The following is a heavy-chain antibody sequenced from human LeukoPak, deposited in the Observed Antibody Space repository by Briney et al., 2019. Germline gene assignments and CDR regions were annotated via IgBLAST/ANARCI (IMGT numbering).Heavy chain of an antibody. V-gene: IGHV4-34*01. CDR3: ARRPANDYVWGSYRSHWFDP. CDR2: INHSGST. CDR1: GGSFSGYY. Sequence: SETLSLTCAVYGGSFSGYYWSWIRQPPGKGLEWIGEINHSGSTNYNPSLKSRVTISVDTSKNQFSLKLSSVTAADTAVYYCARRPANDYVWGSYRSHWFDPWGQGTLVTVSS. D-gene: IGHD3-16*02. J-gene: IGHJ5*02.